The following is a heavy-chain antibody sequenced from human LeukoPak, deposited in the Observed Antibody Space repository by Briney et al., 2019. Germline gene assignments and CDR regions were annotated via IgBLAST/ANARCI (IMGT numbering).Heavy chain of an antibody. D-gene: IGHD3-16*02. V-gene: IGHV1-8*01. J-gene: IGHJ4*02. CDR2: MNPNSGNT. Sequence: GASVKVSCKASGYTFTSYDINWVRQATGQGLEWMGWMNPNSGNTGYAQKFQGRVTMTRDTSISTAYMELSRLRSDDTAVYYCARGDYDYVWGSYRYTGIGYWGQGTLVSVSS. CDR3: ARGDYDYVWGSYRYTGIGY. CDR1: GYTFTSYD.